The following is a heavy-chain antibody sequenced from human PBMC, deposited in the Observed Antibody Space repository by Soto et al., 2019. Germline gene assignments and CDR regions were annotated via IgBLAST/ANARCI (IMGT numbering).Heavy chain of an antibody. J-gene: IGHJ5*02. Sequence: GASVKVSCKASGGTFSSYAISWVRQAPGQGLEWMGGIIPIFGTANYAQKFQGRVTITADESTSTAYMELSSLRSEDTAVYYCARGGQQLVLNWFDPWGQGTLVTVSS. V-gene: IGHV1-69*13. CDR2: IIPIFGTA. D-gene: IGHD6-13*01. CDR3: ARGGQQLVLNWFDP. CDR1: GGTFSSYA.